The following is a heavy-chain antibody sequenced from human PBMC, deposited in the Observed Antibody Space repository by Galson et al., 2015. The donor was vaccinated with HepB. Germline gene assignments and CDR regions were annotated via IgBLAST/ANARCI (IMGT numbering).Heavy chain of an antibody. D-gene: IGHD3-16*01. Sequence: SLRLSCAASGFSVNDNNMCWVRQAPGKGLEWVSVVLGNGDIYYADSVKGRFSTSRDIRMNTLSLHMKSLRAEDPAMYYCASFGGSYIGGWVQGTLVTVSS. CDR1: GFSVNDNN. J-gene: IGHJ4*02. CDR3: ASFGGSYIGG. V-gene: IGHV3-53*01. CDR2: VLGNGDI.